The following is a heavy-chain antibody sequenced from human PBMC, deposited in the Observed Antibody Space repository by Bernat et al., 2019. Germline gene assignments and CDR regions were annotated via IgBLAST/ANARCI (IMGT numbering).Heavy chain of an antibody. Sequence: EVQLVESGGGLVKPGGSLRLSCAASGFTFSSYSMNWVRQAPGKGLEWGSSISSSSSYIYYSDSGKCRFTISRDNAKKSLYLQMNRLRAEDTAVYYCARAPPLSFAFCGGDCYYFDYWGQGTLVTVSS. CDR3: ARAPPLSFAFCGGDCYYFDY. V-gene: IGHV3-21*01. J-gene: IGHJ4*02. CDR2: ISSSSSYI. D-gene: IGHD2-21*02. CDR1: GFTFSSYS.